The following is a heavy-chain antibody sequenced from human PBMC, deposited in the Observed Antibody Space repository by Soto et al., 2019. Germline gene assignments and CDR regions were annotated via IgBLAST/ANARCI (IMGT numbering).Heavy chain of an antibody. CDR3: ARSDDYGDYLYFDY. V-gene: IGHV1-2*04. D-gene: IGHD4-17*01. J-gene: IGHJ4*02. CDR2: INPNSGGT. CDR1: GYTFXCYY. Sequence: GASVKVSCKDSGYTFXCYYMHWRRQAPGQGLEWMGWINPNSGGTNYAQKFQGWVTMTRDTSISTAYMELSRLRSDDTAVYYCARSDDYGDYLYFDYWGQGTLVSVSS.